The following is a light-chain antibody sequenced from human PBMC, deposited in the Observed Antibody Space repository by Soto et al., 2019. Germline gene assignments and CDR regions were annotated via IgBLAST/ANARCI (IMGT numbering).Light chain of an antibody. CDR2: DVS. V-gene: IGLV2-11*01. CDR3: SSYSSTTLV. J-gene: IGLJ1*01. CDR1: SSDVGGYNY. Sequence: QSALTQPRSVSGSPGQSVTISCTGTSSDVGGYNYVSWYQQHPGKAPKLMIYDVSKRPSGVPDRFSGSKSGNTASLTISGLQAEDEADYYCSSYSSTTLVFGTGTKVTVL.